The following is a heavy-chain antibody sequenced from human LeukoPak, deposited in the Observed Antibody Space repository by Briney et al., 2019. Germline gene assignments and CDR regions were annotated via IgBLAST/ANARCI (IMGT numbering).Heavy chain of an antibody. J-gene: IGHJ4*02. D-gene: IGHD3-22*01. CDR1: GFTFSSYA. Sequence: GGSLRLSCAASGFTFSSYAMSWVRQAPGKGLDWVSAISGSGGSTYYADSVKGRFTISRDNSKNTLYLQMNSLRAEDTAVYYCAKHRYYDSSGYFDYWGQGTLVTVSS. CDR3: AKHRYYDSSGYFDY. V-gene: IGHV3-23*01. CDR2: ISGSGGST.